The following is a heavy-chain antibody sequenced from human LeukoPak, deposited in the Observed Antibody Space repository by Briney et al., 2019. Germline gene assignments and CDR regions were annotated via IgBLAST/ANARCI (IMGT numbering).Heavy chain of an antibody. Sequence: SETLSLTCTVSGGSISSYYWSWILQPPGKGLERIGYIYYTGSTNYNPSLKSRVTISVDTSKNKVSLKLSSVTAADTAVYYCARDYTMTHAFDIWGQGTMVTVSS. CDR2: IYYTGST. D-gene: IGHD3-22*01. CDR1: GGSISSYY. V-gene: IGHV4-59*01. CDR3: ARDYTMTHAFDI. J-gene: IGHJ3*02.